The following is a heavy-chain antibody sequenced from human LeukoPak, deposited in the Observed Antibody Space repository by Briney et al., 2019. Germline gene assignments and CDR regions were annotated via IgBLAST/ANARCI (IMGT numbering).Heavy chain of an antibody. Sequence: GSLRLSCAASGFTFSSYEMNWVRQTPGKGLEWVSTISGSGDTTYYADSVKGRFTISRDNSKNTLYLQMNSLRAEDTAVYYCAKAKTQAMVLPGNYWGQGTLVTVSS. V-gene: IGHV3-23*01. CDR1: GFTFSSYE. J-gene: IGHJ4*02. CDR3: AKAKTQAMVLPGNY. D-gene: IGHD5-18*01. CDR2: ISGSGDTT.